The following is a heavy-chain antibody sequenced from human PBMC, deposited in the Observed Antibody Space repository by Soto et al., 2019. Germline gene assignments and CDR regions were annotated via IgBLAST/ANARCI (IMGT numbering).Heavy chain of an antibody. Sequence: SETLSLTCTVSGGSISSGGYYWSWIRQHPGKGLEWIGYIYYSGSTYYNPSLKSRFTISLDTSKNQFSLNLNSVTAADTAVYYCARATRGENFDSWGQGTLVTVSS. J-gene: IGHJ4*02. CDR1: GGSISSGGYY. CDR3: ARATRGENFDS. D-gene: IGHD1-1*01. V-gene: IGHV4-31*03. CDR2: IYYSGST.